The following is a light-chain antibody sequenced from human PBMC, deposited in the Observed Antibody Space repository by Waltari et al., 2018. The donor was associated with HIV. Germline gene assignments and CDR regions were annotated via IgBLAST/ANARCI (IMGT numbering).Light chain of an antibody. CDR1: ALPKQY. V-gene: IGLV3-25*03. CDR2: KDS. CDR3: QSADSSGTYI. Sequence: SYELTQPPSVSVPPGQTARLTCSGDALPKQYAFWYQQKPGQAPVLVIYKDSERPSGIPERFSGSSSGTTVTLTISGVQAEDEADYYCQSADSSGTYIFGGGTKLTVL. J-gene: IGLJ2*01.